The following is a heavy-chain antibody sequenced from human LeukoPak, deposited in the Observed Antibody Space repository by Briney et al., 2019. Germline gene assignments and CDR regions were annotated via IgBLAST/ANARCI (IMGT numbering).Heavy chain of an antibody. V-gene: IGHV3-23*01. D-gene: IGHD2-21*02. J-gene: IGHJ5*02. CDR1: GFTFSNYG. CDR3: ARDLCGGDCSGRFDP. Sequence: GGTLRLSCAASGFTFSNYGMSWVRQAPGKGLEWVSGMSGSGGSTYYADSVKGRFTISRDNAQISVYLQMNSLRAEDTGVYYCARDLCGGDCSGRFDPWGQGTLVTVSS. CDR2: MSGSGGST.